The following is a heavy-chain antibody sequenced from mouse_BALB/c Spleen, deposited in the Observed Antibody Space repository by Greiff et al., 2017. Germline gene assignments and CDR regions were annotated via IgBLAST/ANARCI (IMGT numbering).Heavy chain of an antibody. CDR2: IRNKANGYTT. CDR1: GFTFTDYY. Sequence: EVKVVESGGGLVQPGGSLRLSCATSGFTFTDYYMCWVRQPPGKALEWLGFIRNKANGYTTGYSASVKGPFTISRANSQSNLYLQMNTQRAEDSATYYCAEDIGIPTVVENYAMDYWGQGTSVTVSS. CDR3: AEDIGIPTVVENYAMDY. J-gene: IGHJ4*01. V-gene: IGHV7-3*02. D-gene: IGHD1-1*01.